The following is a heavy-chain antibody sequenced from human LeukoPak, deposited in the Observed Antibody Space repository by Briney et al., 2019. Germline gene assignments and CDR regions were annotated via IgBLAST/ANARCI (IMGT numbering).Heavy chain of an antibody. CDR3: AKGFKQSGNSAARPDF. D-gene: IGHD4-23*01. V-gene: IGHV3-23*01. CDR2: ISGVGVNT. CDR1: GFTFSSHA. Sequence: GGSLRLSCVASGFTFSSHAMSWVRQAPGKGLEWVSAISGVGVNTYYADSVKGRFTISRDNSKNTLYLQINSLRAEDTAVYYCAKGFKQSGNSAARPDFWGQGTLVTVSS. J-gene: IGHJ4*02.